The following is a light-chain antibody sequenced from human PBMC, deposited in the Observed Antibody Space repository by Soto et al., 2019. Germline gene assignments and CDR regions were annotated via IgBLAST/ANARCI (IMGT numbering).Light chain of an antibody. Sequence: VLTQSTATLSVSPGERATVSRRASQSVSSNLSWYQQKPGQAPRLLTYGASTRATGIPARFSGSGSGTEFTLTISSLQSEDFAVYYCHQYNNWPPATFGQGTKVDI. CDR1: QSVSSN. J-gene: IGKJ1*01. V-gene: IGKV3-15*01. CDR3: HQYNNWPPAT. CDR2: GAS.